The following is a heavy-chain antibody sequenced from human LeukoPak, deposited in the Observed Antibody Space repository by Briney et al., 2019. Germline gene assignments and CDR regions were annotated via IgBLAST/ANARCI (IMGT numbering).Heavy chain of an antibody. CDR3: ARRLEYCSSTSCSNYFDY. V-gene: IGHV4-39*01. Sequence: PSETLSLTCTVSGGSISSSSYYWGWIRQPPGKGLEWIGSIYYSGSTYYNPSLKSRVTISVDTSKNQFSLKLSSVTAADTAVYYCARRLEYCSSTSCSNYFDYWGRGTLVTISS. CDR1: GGSISSSSYY. J-gene: IGHJ4*02. D-gene: IGHD2-2*01. CDR2: IYYSGST.